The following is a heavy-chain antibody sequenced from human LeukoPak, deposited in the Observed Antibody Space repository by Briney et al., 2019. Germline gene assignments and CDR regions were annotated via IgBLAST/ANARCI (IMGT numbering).Heavy chain of an antibody. CDR3: ARGSPTSYCSGGSCYSSMYNWFDP. Sequence: ASVKVSCKASGYTFTSYDINWVRQATGQGLEWMGWMNPNSGNTGYAQKFQGRVTMTRNTSISTAYMELSSLRSEDTAVYYCARGSPTSYCSGGSCYSSMYNWFDPWGQGTLVTVSS. D-gene: IGHD2-15*01. V-gene: IGHV1-8*01. CDR1: GYTFTSYD. CDR2: MNPNSGNT. J-gene: IGHJ5*02.